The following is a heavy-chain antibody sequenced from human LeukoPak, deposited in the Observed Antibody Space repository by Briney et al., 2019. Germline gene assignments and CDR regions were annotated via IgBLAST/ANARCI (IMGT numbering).Heavy chain of an antibody. CDR3: ARARGSYSHYYMDV. CDR1: GGSISSHY. Sequence: SSETLSLTCTVSGGSISSHYWSWIRQPPGKGLEWIGYIYYSGSTNYNPSLKSRVTISVDTSENQFSLKLSSVTAADTAVYYCARARGSYSHYYMDVWGKGTTVTVSS. V-gene: IGHV4-59*11. D-gene: IGHD1-26*01. CDR2: IYYSGST. J-gene: IGHJ6*03.